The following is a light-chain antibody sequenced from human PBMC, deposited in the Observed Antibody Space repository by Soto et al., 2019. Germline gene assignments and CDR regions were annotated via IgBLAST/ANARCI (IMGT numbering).Light chain of an antibody. J-gene: IGLJ2*01. CDR2: DVS. CDR1: SSDVGGYNY. CDR3: CSYAGSYTVV. V-gene: IGLV2-11*01. Sequence: QSALTPPRSVSGSPGQSVTISCTGTSSDVGGYNYVSWYQQHPGKAPKLMIYDVSKRPSGVPDRFSGSKSGNTASLTISGFQAEDAAHYYCCSYAGSYTVVFGRGTKLTVL.